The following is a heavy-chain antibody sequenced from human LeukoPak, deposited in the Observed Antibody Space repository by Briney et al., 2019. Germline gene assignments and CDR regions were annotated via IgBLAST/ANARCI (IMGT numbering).Heavy chain of an antibody. CDR2: IWYDGSNK. D-gene: IGHD6-13*01. CDR3: ARVAAAGRGFDY. V-gene: IGHV3-33*01. CDR1: GFAFSSYG. Sequence: GGSLRLSCAASGFAFSSYGMHWVRQAPGKGLEWVAVIWYDGSNKYYADSVKGRFTISRDNSKNTLYLQMNSLRAEDTAAYYCARVAAAGRGFDYWGQGTLVTVSS. J-gene: IGHJ4*02.